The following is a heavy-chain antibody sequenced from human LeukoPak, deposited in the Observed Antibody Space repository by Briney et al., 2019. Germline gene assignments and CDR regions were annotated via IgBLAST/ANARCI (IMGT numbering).Heavy chain of an antibody. D-gene: IGHD1-14*01. Sequence: GGSLRLSCAASGFAFSNYWMSWVRQAPGKGLEWVANIKEDGSEKYYVDSVKGRFTISRDNAKNSLYLQMNSLRAEDTAVYYCASGIRTYLDYWGQGTLVTVSS. V-gene: IGHV3-7*01. CDR1: GFAFSNYW. J-gene: IGHJ4*02. CDR3: ASGIRTYLDY. CDR2: IKEDGSEK.